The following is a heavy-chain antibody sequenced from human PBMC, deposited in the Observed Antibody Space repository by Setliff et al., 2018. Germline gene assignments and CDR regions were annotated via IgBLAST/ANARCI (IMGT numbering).Heavy chain of an antibody. Sequence: SGPTLVNPTQTLTLTCTFSGFSLKTTGVGVGWIRQPPGKAPECLGIIYWDDVKRYSPFLKNRLTITQDTSKNQVVLTLTNMDPVDTATYYCAHRGGYGADSLYYFDVWGQGTPVTVSS. CDR3: AHRGGYGADSLYYFDV. CDR2: IYWDDVK. D-gene: IGHD3-10*01. CDR1: GFSLKTTGVG. V-gene: IGHV2-5*02. J-gene: IGHJ4*02.